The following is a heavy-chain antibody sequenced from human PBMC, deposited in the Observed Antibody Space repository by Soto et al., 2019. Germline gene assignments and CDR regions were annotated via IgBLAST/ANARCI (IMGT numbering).Heavy chain of an antibody. CDR2: ITATDGKT. CDR3: AKDEGTSSTVFDY. J-gene: IGHJ4*02. D-gene: IGHD6-6*01. CDR1: GFTFKAYA. V-gene: IGHV3-23*01. Sequence: PGGSLRLSCVASGFTFKAYAMGWVRQAPGKGLEWVSSITATDGKTYYADSVRGRFTISRDNSRNSLFLQMSGLRPEDSALYYCAKDEGTSSTVFDYWGQGTQVTVSS.